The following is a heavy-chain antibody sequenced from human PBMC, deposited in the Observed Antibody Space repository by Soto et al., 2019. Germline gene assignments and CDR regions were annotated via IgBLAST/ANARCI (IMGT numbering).Heavy chain of an antibody. CDR3: AKGGYNYGFLFDC. D-gene: IGHD5-18*01. CDR2: IDNSGGIT. Sequence: GGSLRLSCAASGFTFSTYAMSWVRQAPGKGLEWVSTIDNSGGITYYADSVKGRFTISRGNSKNTLYLQMNSLRAEDTAVYYCAKGGYNYGFLFDCWGQGTLVTVSS. J-gene: IGHJ4*02. CDR1: GFTFSTYA. V-gene: IGHV3-23*05.